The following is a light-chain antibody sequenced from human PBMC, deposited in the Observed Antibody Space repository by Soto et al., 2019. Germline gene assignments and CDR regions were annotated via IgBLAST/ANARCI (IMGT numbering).Light chain of an antibody. CDR2: EGS. J-gene: IGLJ2*01. Sequence: QSALTQPASVSGSPGQSITISCTGTSSDVGTYNLVSWHQHHPGKAPKLIIYEGSKRPSGVSNRFSGSKSGNTASLTISGLQAEDEADYYCFSFAVGSTMVFGGGTQLTVL. CDR3: FSFAVGSTMV. V-gene: IGLV2-23*01. CDR1: SSDVGTYNL.